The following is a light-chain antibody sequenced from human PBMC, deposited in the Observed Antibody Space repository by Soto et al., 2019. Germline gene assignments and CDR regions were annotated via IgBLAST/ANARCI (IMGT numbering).Light chain of an antibody. CDR2: AAS. CDR1: QGFRNS. J-gene: IGKJ4*01. CDR3: LQYTSYPLT. Sequence: DIQGTQSPAAMSSCVGDRVSITCRASQGFRNSLAWFQQKSGKVPQRLIYAASTLQTGVPSRFSGSGSGTEFTLTISSLQPEDCATYYCLQYTSYPLTFGGGTKVDI. V-gene: IGKV1-17*03.